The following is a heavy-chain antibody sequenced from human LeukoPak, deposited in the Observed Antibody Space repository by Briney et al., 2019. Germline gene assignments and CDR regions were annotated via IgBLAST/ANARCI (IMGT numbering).Heavy chain of an antibody. Sequence: PGRSLRLSCAASGFTFSSYAMHWVRQAPGKGLEWVAVISYDGSNKYYADSVKGRFTISRDNSKNTLYLQMNSLRAEDTAVYYCARDASPLSGYDSSGYSLVYWGQGTLVTVSS. D-gene: IGHD3-22*01. CDR2: ISYDGSNK. J-gene: IGHJ4*02. CDR3: ARDASPLSGYDSSGYSLVY. CDR1: GFTFSSYA. V-gene: IGHV3-30-3*01.